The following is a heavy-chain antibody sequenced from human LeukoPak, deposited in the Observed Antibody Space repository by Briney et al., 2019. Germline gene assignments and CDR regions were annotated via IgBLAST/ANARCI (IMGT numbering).Heavy chain of an antibody. V-gene: IGHV4-61*02. CDR2: IYTSGST. J-gene: IGHJ5*02. CDR3: ARSNTARASNCFDP. CDR1: GGSISSGSYY. Sequence: SETLSLTCTVSGGSISSGSYYWSWIRQPAGKGLEWIGRIYTSGSTNYNPSLKSRVTISVDTSKNQFSLKLSSVTAADTAVYYCARSNTARASNCFDPWGQGTLVTVSS. D-gene: IGHD5-18*01.